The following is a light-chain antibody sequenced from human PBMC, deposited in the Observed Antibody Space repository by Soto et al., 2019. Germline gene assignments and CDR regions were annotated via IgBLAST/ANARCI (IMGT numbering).Light chain of an antibody. CDR2: EVS. V-gene: IGLV2-14*01. Sequence: QSALTQPASVSGSPGQSITISCTGTSSDVGRYNYVSWYQQHPGKAPKLMIYEVSNRPSGVSSRFSGSKSGNTASLTISGLQAEDEADYYCSSYTSSSTLLFGGGTKLTVL. CDR1: SSDVGRYNY. CDR3: SSYTSSSTLL. J-gene: IGLJ2*01.